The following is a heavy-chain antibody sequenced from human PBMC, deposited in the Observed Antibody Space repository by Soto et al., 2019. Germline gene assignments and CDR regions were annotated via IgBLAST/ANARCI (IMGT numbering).Heavy chain of an antibody. V-gene: IGHV5-51*01. CDR2: IYPGDSHT. J-gene: IGHJ4*02. D-gene: IGHD2-15*01. Sequence: PXESLKISFKGSGYSFTSYCIGWVRQIPGKGLEWMGIIYPGDSHTRYSPSFQGQVTISADESISTAYLQWSSLKASDTAMYYCARRCCSGGSCYSHLDSWGQGTLVTVS. CDR1: GYSFTSYC. CDR3: ARRCCSGGSCYSHLDS.